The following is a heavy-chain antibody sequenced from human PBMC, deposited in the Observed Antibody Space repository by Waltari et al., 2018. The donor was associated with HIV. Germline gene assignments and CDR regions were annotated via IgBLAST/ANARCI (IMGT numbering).Heavy chain of an antibody. J-gene: IGHJ4*02. Sequence: QAQLVQSGAEVKKPGASIKVSCKTSGFSFTGFYPHWVRQAPGKGLEWMGWMNPGTGGTKYTPTFQGRVTMTRDTSINTAYVELSRLTSDDTAVYFCARGYPHLDYWGQGTLVTVSS. D-gene: IGHD5-18*01. CDR3: ARGYPHLDY. V-gene: IGHV1-2*02. CDR2: MNPGTGGT. CDR1: GFSFTGFY.